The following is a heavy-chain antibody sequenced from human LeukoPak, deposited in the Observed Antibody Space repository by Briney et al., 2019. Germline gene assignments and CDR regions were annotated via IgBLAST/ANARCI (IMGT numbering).Heavy chain of an antibody. CDR1: GRSISSGSYY. V-gene: IGHV4-61*02. Sequence: PSQTLSLTCTASGRSISSGSYYWRWIRQPGGKGLEWIGRIYTSGSINYNPSLKRRFTRSVHKPKNPFSLKLRPVTAADTAVYYCARDYYYYGSGSYEGNYYYYYYMDVWGKGTTVTVSS. CDR2: IYTSGSI. CDR3: ARDYYYYGSGSYEGNYYYYYYMDV. J-gene: IGHJ6*03. D-gene: IGHD3-10*01.